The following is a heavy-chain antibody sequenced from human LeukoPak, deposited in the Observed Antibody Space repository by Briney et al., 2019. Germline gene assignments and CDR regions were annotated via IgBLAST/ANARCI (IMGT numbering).Heavy chain of an antibody. D-gene: IGHD4-11*01. CDR2: MNPNSGNT. CDR3: AGGPAYSNYGAYYYYYMDV. J-gene: IGHJ6*03. Sequence: APVKVSCKASGYTFSSHDINWVRQATGQGLEWMGWMNPNSGNTGYAQKFQGRVTITRNTSISTAYMELSSLRSEGTAVYYCAGGPAYSNYGAYYYYYMDVWGKGTTVTVSS. CDR1: GYTFSSHD. V-gene: IGHV1-8*01.